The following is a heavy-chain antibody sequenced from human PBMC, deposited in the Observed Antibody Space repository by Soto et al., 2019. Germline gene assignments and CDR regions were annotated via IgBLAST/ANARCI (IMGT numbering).Heavy chain of an antibody. Sequence: GGSLRLSCAASGFTFSSYWMHWVRQAPGKGLVWVSRINSDGSSTSYADSVKGRFTISRDNAENSLYLQMNSLRPEDTALYYCVRSKGGYSYGTPFDYWGRGTLVTVSS. CDR3: VRSKGGYSYGTPFDY. D-gene: IGHD5-18*01. J-gene: IGHJ4*02. V-gene: IGHV3-74*01. CDR2: INSDGSST. CDR1: GFTFSSYW.